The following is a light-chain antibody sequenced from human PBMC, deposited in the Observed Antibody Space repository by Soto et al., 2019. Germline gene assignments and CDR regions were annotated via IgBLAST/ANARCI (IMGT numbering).Light chain of an antibody. CDR3: SPSAPAPPSQVV. J-gene: IGLJ2*01. CDR2: GLT. V-gene: IGLV2-14*03. Sequence: QSALTQPASVSGSPGQSITISCTGTSSDVGNSDYVSWYQHPPGKAPKLMISGLTNRPSGVSNRFSGSKSGNTASLTISGPQPEEGVDYSTSPSAPAPPSQVVFGGGPKPTVL. CDR1: SSDVGNSDY.